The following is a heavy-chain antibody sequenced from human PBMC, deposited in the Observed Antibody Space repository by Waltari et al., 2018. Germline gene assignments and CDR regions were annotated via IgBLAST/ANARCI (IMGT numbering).Heavy chain of an antibody. CDR3: ARDSGFYYGRFDY. V-gene: IGHV1-3*01. D-gene: IGHD1-26*01. Sequence: QVQLVQSGAEVNKPGASVKVSCKASGYTFTSYAIQWVRQAPGQSLEWMAWINAANGDTIYSQKFQGRITITRDTYVSTDYMELSSLRSEDTAVYYCARDSGFYYGRFDYWGQGTLVTVSS. CDR2: INAANGDT. J-gene: IGHJ4*02. CDR1: GYTFTSYA.